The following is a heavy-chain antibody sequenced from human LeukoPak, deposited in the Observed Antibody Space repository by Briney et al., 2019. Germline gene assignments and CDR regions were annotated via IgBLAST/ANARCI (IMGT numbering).Heavy chain of an antibody. CDR1: GFSLSTSGVG. CDR2: IYWNDDK. CDR3: AHRPKGGYYPSNWFDP. J-gene: IGHJ5*02. Sequence: ESGPTLVNPTQTLTLTCTFSGFSLSTSGVGVGGIRQPPGKALEWLALIYWNDDKRYSPSLKSRLTITKDTSKNQVVLTMTNMDPVDTATYYCAHRPKGGYYPSNWFDPWGQGTLVTVSS. V-gene: IGHV2-5*01. D-gene: IGHD4-17*01.